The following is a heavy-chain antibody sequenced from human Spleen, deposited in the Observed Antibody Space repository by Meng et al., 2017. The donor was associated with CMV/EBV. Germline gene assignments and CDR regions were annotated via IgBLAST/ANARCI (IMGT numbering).Heavy chain of an antibody. CDR2: ISSSGITT. CDR1: GFTFNVFE. D-gene: IGHD3-10*01. J-gene: IGHJ6*02. CDR3: ARDYASGSYSGYYYGMDV. Sequence: GESLKISCAASGFTFNVFEMDWVRQAPGKGLEWISYISSSGITTHYADSVKGRFTTSRDNSKNSLFLQMDSLRAEDTAVYYCARDYASGSYSGYYYGMDVWGQGTTVTVSS. V-gene: IGHV3-48*03.